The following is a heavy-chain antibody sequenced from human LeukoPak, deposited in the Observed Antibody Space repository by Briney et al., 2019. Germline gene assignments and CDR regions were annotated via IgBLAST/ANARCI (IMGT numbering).Heavy chain of an antibody. D-gene: IGHD2-2*01. Sequence: ASVKVSCKASGYTFTGYYMHWVRQAPGQGLEWMGWINPNSGGTNYAQKFQGRVTMTRDTSISTAYMELSRLRSDDTAVYYCARDRTPQLVVPAANDAFDIWGQGTMVTVSS. CDR2: INPNSGGT. CDR1: GYTFTGYY. V-gene: IGHV1-2*02. CDR3: ARDRTPQLVVPAANDAFDI. J-gene: IGHJ3*02.